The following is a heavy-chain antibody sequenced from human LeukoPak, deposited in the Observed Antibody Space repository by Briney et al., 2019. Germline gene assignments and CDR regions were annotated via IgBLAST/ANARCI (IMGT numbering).Heavy chain of an antibody. CDR2: INPQSGGT. CDR3: VRDAIAEARTGA. D-gene: IGHD6-13*01. CDR1: GYTFTYYY. J-gene: IGHJ5*02. Sequence: ASVKVSCKASGYTFTYYYMHWVRQAPGQGLEWMGWINPQSGGTNYAQNFQGRVTMTRDTSISTAYMELSGLRYDDRAVYYCVRDAIAEARTGAWGQGTLVTVSS. V-gene: IGHV1-2*02.